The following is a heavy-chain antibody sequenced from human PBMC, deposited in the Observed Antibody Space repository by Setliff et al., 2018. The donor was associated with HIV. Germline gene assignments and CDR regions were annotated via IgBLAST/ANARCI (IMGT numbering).Heavy chain of an antibody. D-gene: IGHD2-2*01. CDR2: IYYSGST. Sequence: WVRQPPGKGLEWIGSIYYSGSTYYNPSLKSRVTISVDTSKNQFSLKLSSVTAADTAVYYCARAMGGSRTDFDYWGQGTLVTVSS. CDR3: ARAMGGSRTDFDY. J-gene: IGHJ4*02. V-gene: IGHV4-39*01.